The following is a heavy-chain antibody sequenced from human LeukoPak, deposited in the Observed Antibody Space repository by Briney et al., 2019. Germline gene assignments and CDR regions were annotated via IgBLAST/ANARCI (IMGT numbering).Heavy chain of an antibody. CDR2: IYTSGST. Sequence: SETLSLTCTVSGGSISSYYWSWIRQPAGKGLEWIGRIYTSGSTNYNPSLKSRVTMSVDTSKNQFSLKLSSVTAADTAVYYCASMSDYYGSGSYSYWGQGTLVTVSS. V-gene: IGHV4-4*07. J-gene: IGHJ4*02. CDR3: ASMSDYYGSGSYSY. CDR1: GGSISSYY. D-gene: IGHD3-10*01.